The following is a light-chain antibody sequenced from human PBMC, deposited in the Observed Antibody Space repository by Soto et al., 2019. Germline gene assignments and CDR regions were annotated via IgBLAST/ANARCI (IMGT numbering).Light chain of an antibody. CDR2: EVN. CDR3: SSYAGSNTPYV. V-gene: IGLV2-8*01. J-gene: IGLJ1*01. Sequence: QSALTQPPSASGSPGQSVTISCTGTSSDVGGYNYVSWYQHHPGNAPKLVIYEVNKRTSGVPDRFSDSKSGNTASLTVSGLQAEDEADYYCSSYAGSNTPYVFGTGTKLTVL. CDR1: SSDVGGYNY.